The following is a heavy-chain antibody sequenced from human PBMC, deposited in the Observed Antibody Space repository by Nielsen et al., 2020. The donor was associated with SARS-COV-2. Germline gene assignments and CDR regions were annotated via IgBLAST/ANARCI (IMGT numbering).Heavy chain of an antibody. CDR3: ASDSSGYYFTGSRAFDI. D-gene: IGHD3-22*01. V-gene: IGHV3-11*01. J-gene: IGHJ3*02. Sequence: WIRQPPGKGLEWVSYISSSGSTIYYADSVKGRFTISRDNSKNTLYLQMNSLRAEDTAVYYCASDSSGYYFTGSRAFDIWGQGTMVTVSS. CDR2: ISSSGSTI.